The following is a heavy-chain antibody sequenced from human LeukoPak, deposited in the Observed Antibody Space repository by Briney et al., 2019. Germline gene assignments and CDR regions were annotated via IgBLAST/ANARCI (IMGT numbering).Heavy chain of an antibody. D-gene: IGHD2-21*02. J-gene: IGHJ4*02. Sequence: GGSLRLSCAASGFTFDDYGMSWVRQAPGKGLEWVSGINWNGGSTGYADSVKGRFTISRDNSKNTLYLQMNSLRAEDTAVYYCAKIAAANCGGDCYSGAYYFDYWGQGTLVTVSS. V-gene: IGHV3-20*04. CDR3: AKIAAANCGGDCYSGAYYFDY. CDR1: GFTFDDYG. CDR2: INWNGGST.